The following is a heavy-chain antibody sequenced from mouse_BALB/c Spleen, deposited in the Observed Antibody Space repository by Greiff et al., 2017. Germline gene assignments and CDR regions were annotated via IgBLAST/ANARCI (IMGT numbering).Heavy chain of an antibody. D-gene: IGHD2-2*01. Sequence: EVQLQESGPSLVKPSQTLSLTCSVTGDSITSCYWNWIRKFPGNKLEYMGYISYSGSTYYNPSLKSRISITRDTSKNQYYLQLNSVTTEDTATYYCAREGGLRRSYYAMDYWGQGTSVTVSS. CDR1: GDSITSCY. CDR3: AREGGLRRSYYAMDY. J-gene: IGHJ4*01. CDR2: ISYSGST. V-gene: IGHV3-8*02.